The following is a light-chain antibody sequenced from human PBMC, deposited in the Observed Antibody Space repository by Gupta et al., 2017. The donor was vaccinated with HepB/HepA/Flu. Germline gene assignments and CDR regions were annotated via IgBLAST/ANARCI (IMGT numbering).Light chain of an antibody. J-gene: IGLJ2*01. CDR2: DVS. CDR1: SSDVGGYNY. Sequence: QSALTQPASVSGSPGQSITISCTGTSSDVGGYNYVSWYQQHPGKAPKLMIYDVSDRPSGVSNRFSGSKSGNTASLTISGLQAEDDADYYCGSYTTSSTLVFGGGTKVTVL. V-gene: IGLV2-14*03. CDR3: GSYTTSSTLV.